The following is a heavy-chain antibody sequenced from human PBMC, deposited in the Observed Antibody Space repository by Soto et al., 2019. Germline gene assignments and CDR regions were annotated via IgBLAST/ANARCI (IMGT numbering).Heavy chain of an antibody. J-gene: IGHJ6*02. Sequence: GESLKISCKGSGYSFTSYWIGWVRQIPGKGLEWMGIIYPGDSDTRYSPSFQGQVTISADKSISTAYLQWSSLKASDTAMYYCARGGYCSSTSCYTDYGMDVWGQGTTVTVSS. V-gene: IGHV5-51*01. CDR2: IYPGDSDT. CDR1: GYSFTSYW. D-gene: IGHD2-2*02. CDR3: ARGGYCSSTSCYTDYGMDV.